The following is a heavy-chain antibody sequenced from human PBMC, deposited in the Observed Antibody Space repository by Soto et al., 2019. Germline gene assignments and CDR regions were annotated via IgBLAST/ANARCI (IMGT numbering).Heavy chain of an antibody. CDR3: AGVSTDMVAQNWFDP. V-gene: IGHV1-8*01. CDR1: GYTFTSYD. J-gene: IGHJ5*02. Sequence: ASVKVSCKASGYTFTSYDINWVRQATGQGLEWMGWMNPNSGNTGYAQKFQGRVTMTRNTSISTAYMELSSLRSEDTAVYYCAGVSTDMVAQNWFDPGGRETVVTVSS. D-gene: IGHD5-12*01. CDR2: MNPNSGNT.